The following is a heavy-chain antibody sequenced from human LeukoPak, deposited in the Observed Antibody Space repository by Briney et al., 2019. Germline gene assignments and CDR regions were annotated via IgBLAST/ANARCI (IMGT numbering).Heavy chain of an antibody. D-gene: IGHD1-26*01. CDR1: GGTFSSYA. J-gene: IGHJ4*02. CDR3: ANHAFSGSYYSDY. Sequence: ASVKASCKASGGTFSSYAISWVRQAPGQGLEWMGGIIPIFGTANYAQKFQGRVTITADESTSTAYMELSSLRSEDTAVYYCANHAFSGSYYSDYWGQGTLITVSS. V-gene: IGHV1-69*13. CDR2: IIPIFGTA.